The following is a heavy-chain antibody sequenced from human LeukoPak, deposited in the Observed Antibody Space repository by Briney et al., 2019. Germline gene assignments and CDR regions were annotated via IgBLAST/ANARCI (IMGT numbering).Heavy chain of an antibody. V-gene: IGHV3-21*01. Sequence: GGSLRLSCAASGFTFSSYSMNWVRQAPGKGLEWVSSISSSSSYIYYADSVKGRFTISRDNAKNSLYLQMNSLRAEDTAVYYCARVDGSSWYEYYYYYMDVWGKGTTVTVSS. D-gene: IGHD6-13*01. J-gene: IGHJ6*03. CDR1: GFTFSSYS. CDR3: ARVDGSSWYEYYYYYMDV. CDR2: ISSSSSYI.